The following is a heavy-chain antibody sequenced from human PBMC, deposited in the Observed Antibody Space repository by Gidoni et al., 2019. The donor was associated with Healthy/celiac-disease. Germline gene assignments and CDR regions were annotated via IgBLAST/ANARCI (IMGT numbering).Heavy chain of an antibody. CDR3: ARGSIAAAGTRWFDP. D-gene: IGHD6-13*01. CDR1: GGSISSSSYY. V-gene: IGHV4-39*01. J-gene: IGHJ5*02. CDR2: IYYSGST. Sequence: QLQLQESGPGLVKPSETLSLTCTVSGGSISSSSYYWGWIRQPPGKGLEWIGSIYYSGSTYYNPSLKSRVTISVDTSKNQFSLKLSSVTAADTAVYYCARGSIAAAGTRWFDPWGQGTLVTVSS.